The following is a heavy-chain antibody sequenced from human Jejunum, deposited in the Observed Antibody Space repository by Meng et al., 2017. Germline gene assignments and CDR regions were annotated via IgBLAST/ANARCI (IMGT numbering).Heavy chain of an antibody. CDR2: FTRGGTT. V-gene: IGHV4-34*02. CDR3: ARHEVDFDN. D-gene: IGHD1-26*01. Sequence: HVDPQQLVAGLLNPSETLPLTCAVYGGAISGYFWCSIRQAPGEGLELVGEFTRGGTTNYNPSLKSRVTISADTSKNQFSLTLSSVSAADTAVYYCARHEVDFDNWGQGTLVTVSS. J-gene: IGHJ4*02. CDR1: GGAISGYF.